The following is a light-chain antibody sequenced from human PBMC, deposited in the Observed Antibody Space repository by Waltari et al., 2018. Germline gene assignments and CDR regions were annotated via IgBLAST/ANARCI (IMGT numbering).Light chain of an antibody. CDR1: QSVTRA. V-gene: IGKV3-20*01. Sequence: EIVLTQSPGTLSLSPGVSATLSCRTSQSVTRALAWYQQKPGQAPRLLIYGASNRATGIPDRFSGSGSGTDFSLTISSLEPEDFAVYYCQHYLRLPVTFGQGTKVEVK. J-gene: IGKJ1*01. CDR2: GAS. CDR3: QHYLRLPVT.